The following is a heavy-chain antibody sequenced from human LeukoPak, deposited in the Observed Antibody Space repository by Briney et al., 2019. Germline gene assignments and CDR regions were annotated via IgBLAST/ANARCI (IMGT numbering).Heavy chain of an antibody. CDR2: LHTNGNT. J-gene: IGHJ5*02. CDR3: ARNPTGYLNWFDA. D-gene: IGHD6-25*01. Sequence: SQTLSLTCAVSGGSISSGGFSRAWVRQSPGKDLEWIATLHTNGNTYSNPSLKSRVTMSVDTSKNQFSLNLRSVTATDTAVYYCARNPTGYLNWFDAWGQRTLVTVSS. CDR1: GGSISSGGFS. V-gene: IGHV4-30-2*03.